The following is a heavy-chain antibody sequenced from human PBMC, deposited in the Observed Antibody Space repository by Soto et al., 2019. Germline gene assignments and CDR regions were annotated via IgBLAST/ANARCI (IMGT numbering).Heavy chain of an antibody. CDR3: AKGAIAVAVGRYFDY. CDR2: ISYDGSNK. V-gene: IGHV3-30*18. J-gene: IGHJ4*02. CDR1: GFTFSSYG. Sequence: RRLSCAASGFTFSSYGMHWVRQAPGKGLEWVAVISYDGSNKYYADSVKGRFTISRDNSKNTLYLQMNSLRAEDTAVYYCAKGAIAVAVGRYFDYWGQGTLVTVSS. D-gene: IGHD6-19*01.